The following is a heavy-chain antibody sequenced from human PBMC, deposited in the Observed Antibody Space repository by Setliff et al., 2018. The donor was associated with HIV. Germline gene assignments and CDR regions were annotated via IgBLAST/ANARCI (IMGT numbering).Heavy chain of an antibody. CDR2: TSHSGKT. CDR1: GGPLSGHY. Sequence: SETLSLTCAVYGGPLSGHYWSWIRQPPEQGLEWIGETSHSGKTNYNPSLKSRVTISVDTSKNQFSLTLTSVTAADTAVYYCVTSSSWSSRLNFWGPGMLVTVS. V-gene: IGHV4-34*01. D-gene: IGHD2-2*01. J-gene: IGHJ4*02. CDR3: VTSSSWSSRLNF.